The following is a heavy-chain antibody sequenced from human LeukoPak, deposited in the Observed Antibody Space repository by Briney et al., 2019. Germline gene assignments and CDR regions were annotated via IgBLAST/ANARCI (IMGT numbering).Heavy chain of an antibody. CDR3: ARDGSSGYYY. CDR1: GGSISSSSYY. CDR2: IYYSGST. J-gene: IGHJ4*02. Sequence: PSETLSLTCTVSGGSISSSSYYWGWIRQPPGKGLEWIGSIYYSGSTYYNPSLKSRVTISVDTSKNQFSLKLSSVTAADTAVYYCARDGSSGYYYWGQGTLVTVSS. D-gene: IGHD3-22*01. V-gene: IGHV4-39*07.